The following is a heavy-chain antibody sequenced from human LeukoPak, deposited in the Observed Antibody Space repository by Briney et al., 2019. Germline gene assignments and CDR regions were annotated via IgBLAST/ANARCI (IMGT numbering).Heavy chain of an antibody. CDR1: GLTFNNYG. CDR2: IRYDESNK. CDR3: AKVTSSSSGEY. V-gene: IGHV3-30*02. J-gene: IGHJ4*02. Sequence: GGSLRLSCAASGLTFNNYGMHWVRQAPGKGLEWVAFIRYDESNKYYADSVKGRFTISRDNSKNTLYLQMNSLRAEDTAVYYCAKVTSSSSGEYWGQGTLVTVSS. D-gene: IGHD6-6*01.